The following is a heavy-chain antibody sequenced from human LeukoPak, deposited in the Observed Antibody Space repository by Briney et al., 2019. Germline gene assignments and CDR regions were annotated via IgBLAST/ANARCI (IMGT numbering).Heavy chain of an antibody. J-gene: IGHJ4*02. CDR2: IYYSGST. CDR3: TSGYSYGYYS. V-gene: IGHV4-31*08. Sequence: SEALSLTCTVSGGSISSGGYYWSWIRQHPGKGLEWIGYIYYSGSTYYNPSLRSRVTVSGGSSQSQFSLDLTSVTAADTAIYYCTSGYSYGYYSWGQGILVTVSS. D-gene: IGHD5-18*01. CDR1: GGSISSGGYY.